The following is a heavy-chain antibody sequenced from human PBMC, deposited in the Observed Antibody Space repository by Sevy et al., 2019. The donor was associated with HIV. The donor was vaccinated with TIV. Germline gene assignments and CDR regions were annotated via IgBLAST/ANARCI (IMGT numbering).Heavy chain of an antibody. CDR3: ARLGAFDI. Sequence: SETLSLTCTVSGGSISSSSYYWGWIRQPPGKGLEWIGSIYYSGSTYYNPSLKSRITASVDTSKNQLYLKLSSVTAADTAVYYCARLGAFDIWGQGTMVTVSS. CDR1: GGSISSSSYY. J-gene: IGHJ3*02. V-gene: IGHV4-39*01. CDR2: IYYSGST.